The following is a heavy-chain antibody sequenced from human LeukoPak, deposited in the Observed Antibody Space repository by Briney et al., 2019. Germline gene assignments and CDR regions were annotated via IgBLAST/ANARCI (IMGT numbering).Heavy chain of an antibody. Sequence: PGGSLRLSCAASGSTFSSYSMNWVRQAPGKGLEWVSSISSSSSYIYYADSVKGRFTISRDNAKNSLYLQMNSLRAEDTAVYYCARDGMTYYDILTGDFDYWGQGTLVTVSS. J-gene: IGHJ4*02. CDR2: ISSSSSYI. V-gene: IGHV3-21*01. CDR1: GSTFSSYS. D-gene: IGHD3-9*01. CDR3: ARDGMTYYDILTGDFDY.